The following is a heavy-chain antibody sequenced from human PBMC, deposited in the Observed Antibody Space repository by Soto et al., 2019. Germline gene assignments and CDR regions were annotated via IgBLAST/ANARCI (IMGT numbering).Heavy chain of an antibody. V-gene: IGHV3-30*03. Sequence: GGSLRLSCAASGFTFSSYGMHWVRQAPGKGLEWVAVISYDGSNKYYADSVKGQFTISRDNSKNTLYLQMNSLRAEDTAVYYCSTGTRLYYFDYWGQGTLVTVSS. CDR1: GFTFSSYG. J-gene: IGHJ4*02. CDR2: ISYDGSNK. D-gene: IGHD1-7*01. CDR3: STGTRLYYFDY.